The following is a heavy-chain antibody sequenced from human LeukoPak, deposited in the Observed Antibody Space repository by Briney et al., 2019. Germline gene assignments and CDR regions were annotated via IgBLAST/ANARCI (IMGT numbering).Heavy chain of an antibody. J-gene: IGHJ4*02. CDR3: ANHQH. CDR1: GFTFSIYG. Sequence: GGSLRLSCVASGFTFSIYGMNWVRQAPGKGLEWVSSISSSSSYIYYADSVKGRFTISRDNAKNSLYLQLNSLRAEDTAVYYCANHQHWGQGTLVTVSS. CDR2: ISSSSSYI. V-gene: IGHV3-21*01.